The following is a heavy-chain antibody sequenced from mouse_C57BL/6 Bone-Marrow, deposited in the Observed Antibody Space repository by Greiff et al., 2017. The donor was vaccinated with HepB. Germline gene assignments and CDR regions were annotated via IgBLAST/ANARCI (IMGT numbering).Heavy chain of an antibody. J-gene: IGHJ3*01. D-gene: IGHD2-4*01. CDR3: ARGGDYDYDRFAY. CDR1: GYTFTSYT. Sequence: QVQLKESGAELARPGASVKMSCKASGYTFTSYTMHWVKQRPGQGLEWIGYINPSSGYTKYNQKFKDKATLTADKSSSTAYMQPSSLTSEDSAVYYCARGGDYDYDRFAYWGQGTLVTVSA. CDR2: INPSSGYT. V-gene: IGHV1-4*01.